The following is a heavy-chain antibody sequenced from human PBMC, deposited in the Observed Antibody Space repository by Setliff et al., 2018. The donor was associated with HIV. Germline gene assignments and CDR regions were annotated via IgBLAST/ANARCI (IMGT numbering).Heavy chain of an antibody. J-gene: IGHJ4*02. CDR1: GYSISSGYY. V-gene: IGHV4-61*01. CDR3: ARDLRAVTID. D-gene: IGHD4-17*01. Sequence: LSLTCTVCGYSISSGYYWSWIRQPPGKGLEWIGYFYYSGSTNYNPSLKSRVSISLDTSKNQFSLKLTSVTAADTAVYFCARDLRAVTIDWGQGTLVTVSS. CDR2: FYYSGST.